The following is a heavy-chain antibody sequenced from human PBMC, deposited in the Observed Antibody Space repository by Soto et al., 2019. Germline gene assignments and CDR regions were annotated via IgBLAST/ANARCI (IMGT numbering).Heavy chain of an antibody. CDR2: ITRSNTI. Sequence: EVQLVESGGGLVQPGGSLRLSCAASGFTLNNYNMNWVRQAPGKGLESISFITRSNTIYYADSVKGRFTISRDNAKNSLYLQMNSLRDEDTAVYYCASGLVSSATGGTRYWGQGTLVTVSS. CDR3: ASGLVSSATGGTRY. J-gene: IGHJ4*02. CDR1: GFTLNNYN. D-gene: IGHD6-13*01. V-gene: IGHV3-48*02.